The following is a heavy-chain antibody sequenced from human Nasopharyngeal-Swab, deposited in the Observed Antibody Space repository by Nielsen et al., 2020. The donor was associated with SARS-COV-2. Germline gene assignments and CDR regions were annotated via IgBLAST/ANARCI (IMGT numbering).Heavy chain of an antibody. CDR3: AKTDTTMVRGVIKQ. D-gene: IGHD3-10*01. CDR2: INSDGSST. V-gene: IGHV3-74*01. CDR1: GFTFSSYW. Sequence: GGSLKISCAASGFTFSSYWMHWVRQAPGKGLVWVSRINSDGSSTSYADSVKGRFTISRDNAKNTLYLQMNSLRAEDTAVYYCAKTDTTMVRGVIKQWGQGTLVTVSS. J-gene: IGHJ4*02.